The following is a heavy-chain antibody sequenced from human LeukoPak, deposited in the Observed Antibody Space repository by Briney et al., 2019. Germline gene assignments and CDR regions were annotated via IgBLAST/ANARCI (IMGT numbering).Heavy chain of an antibody. CDR1: GFTVSRNY. J-gene: IGHJ4*02. CDR2: IYSGGST. V-gene: IGHV3-66*01. D-gene: IGHD6-13*01. CDR3: ARAGPSSSWHQFDY. Sequence: GGSLRLSCAASGFTVSRNYMSWVRQAPGKGLEWVSVIYSGGSTYYADSVKGRFTISRDNSKRTLYLQMKSLRAEYTAVYYCARAGPSSSWHQFDYWGQGTLVTVSS.